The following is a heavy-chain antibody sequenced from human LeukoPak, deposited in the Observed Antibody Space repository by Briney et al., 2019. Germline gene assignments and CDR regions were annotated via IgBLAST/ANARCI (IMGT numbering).Heavy chain of an antibody. CDR2: ISGSGGST. V-gene: IGHV3-23*01. D-gene: IGHD3-3*01. CDR1: GFTFSSYA. CDR3: AKPNYDFWSGYYSRDDD. Sequence: GGSLRLSCAASGFTFSSYAMSWVRQAPGKGLEWVSAISGSGGSTYYADSVKGRFTVSRDNSKNTLYLRMNSLRAEDTAVYYCAKPNYDFWSGYYSRDDDWGQGTLVTVSS. J-gene: IGHJ4*02.